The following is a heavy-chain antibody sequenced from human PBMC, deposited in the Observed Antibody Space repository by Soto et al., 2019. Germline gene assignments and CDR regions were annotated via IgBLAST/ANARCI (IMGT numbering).Heavy chain of an antibody. Sequence: QVQLVQSGAEVKKPGASVKVSCKASGYTFTSYGISWVRQAPGQGLEWMGWISAYNGNTNYAQKLQGRVTMTTVTSTSKAYMELRGLRSDDTAVYYCARDPRQVGIAAAPPGEYYYGMDVWGQGTTVTVSS. CDR1: GYTFTSYG. CDR2: ISAYNGNT. J-gene: IGHJ6*02. V-gene: IGHV1-18*01. CDR3: ARDPRQVGIAAAPPGEYYYGMDV. D-gene: IGHD6-13*01.